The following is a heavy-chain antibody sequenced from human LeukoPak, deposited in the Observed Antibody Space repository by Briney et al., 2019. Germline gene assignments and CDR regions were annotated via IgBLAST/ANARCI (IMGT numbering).Heavy chain of an antibody. CDR2: INPNSGGT. CDR1: GYTFIGYY. D-gene: IGHD5-12*01. J-gene: IGHJ4*02. V-gene: IGHV1-2*02. Sequence: ASVKVSCKASGYTFIGYYMHWVRQAPGQGLEWMGWINPNSGGTNYAQKFQDRVTMTRDTSISTAYMELSRLRSDDTAMYFCGRAYTGFEAFDYWGQGTLVTVSS. CDR3: GRAYTGFEAFDY.